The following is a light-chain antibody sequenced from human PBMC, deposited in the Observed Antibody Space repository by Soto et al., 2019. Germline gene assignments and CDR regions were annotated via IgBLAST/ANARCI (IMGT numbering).Light chain of an antibody. Sequence: QSVLTQPPSVSGAPGQRVTISCTGSSSDIGAGYDVHWYQQLPGTAPKLLIYTNNIRPSGVPDRFSGSKSGTSASLAITGLEAEDEGDYYCQSFYTSVGYVFGSGTKVTVL. CDR1: SSDIGAGYD. CDR3: QSFYTSVGYV. V-gene: IGLV1-40*01. CDR2: TNN. J-gene: IGLJ1*01.